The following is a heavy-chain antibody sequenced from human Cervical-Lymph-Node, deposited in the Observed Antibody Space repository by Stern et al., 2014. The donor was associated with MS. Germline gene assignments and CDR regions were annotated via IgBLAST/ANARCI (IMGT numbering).Heavy chain of an antibody. D-gene: IGHD2-15*01. Sequence: QVQLVQSGAEVKKPGSSVKVSCKAFGGTFSSYTMSWVRQAPGQGLEWMGRSTPIFGTANYAQKFQDRVTITADKFTSTAYMALNSLRSEDTAVYYCAREALLGGNYYALAVWGQGTTVTVSS. J-gene: IGHJ6*02. CDR1: GGTFSSYT. CDR3: AREALLGGNYYALAV. CDR2: STPIFGTA. V-gene: IGHV1-69*08.